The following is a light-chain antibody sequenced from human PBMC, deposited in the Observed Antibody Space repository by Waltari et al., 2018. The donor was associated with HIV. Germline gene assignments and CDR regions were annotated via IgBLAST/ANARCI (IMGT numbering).Light chain of an antibody. J-gene: IGLJ2*01. CDR2: QDT. Sequence: SYELTQPPSVSVSPGQTATITCSGDNLGARSAGLYQQKPGQSPMLLSYQDTKRRSGITERFSGSNAGNTATLTLSGTQAMDEADYYGQAWDSSTLVFGGGTKLTVL. V-gene: IGLV3-1*01. CDR3: QAWDSSTLV. CDR1: NLGARS.